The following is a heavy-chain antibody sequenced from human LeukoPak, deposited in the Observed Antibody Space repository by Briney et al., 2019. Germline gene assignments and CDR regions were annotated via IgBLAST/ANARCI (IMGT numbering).Heavy chain of an antibody. J-gene: IGHJ4*02. CDR3: ATLQSSGYDYSDY. CDR2: IYYSGST. D-gene: IGHD3-22*01. Sequence: SETLTLTCTVSDYSISSGYYWSLIRPPPGKLLGGIGYIYYSGSTDYNPSLKSRVTMSVDTSKNQFSLRLSSVTAADTAVYYCATLQSSGYDYSDYWGQGILVTVSS. V-gene: IGHV4-38-2*02. CDR1: DYSISSGYY.